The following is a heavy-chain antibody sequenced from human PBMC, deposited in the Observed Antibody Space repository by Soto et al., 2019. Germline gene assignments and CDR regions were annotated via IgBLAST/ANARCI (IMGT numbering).Heavy chain of an antibody. J-gene: IGHJ6*02. Sequence: EVQLVESGGGLVQPGGSLRLSCVASRFTFSTYWITWVRQAPGKGLEWVANIKQDGGEKYYVDSVKGRFTISRDNAKNSVYLHMNSLRAEDTAVYYCARVGMTANYYYYGMDVWGQGTTVTVSS. CDR2: IKQDGGEK. V-gene: IGHV3-7*03. D-gene: IGHD2-21*02. CDR3: ARVGMTANYYYYGMDV. CDR1: RFTFSTYW.